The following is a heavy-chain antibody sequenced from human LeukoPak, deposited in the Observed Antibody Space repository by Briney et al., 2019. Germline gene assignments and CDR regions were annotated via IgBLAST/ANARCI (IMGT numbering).Heavy chain of an antibody. D-gene: IGHD3-22*01. CDR1: GFTFSSYA. CDR2: ISGSGGST. Sequence: GGSLXLSCAASGFTFSSYAMSWVRQAPGKGLEXVSAISGSGGSTYYADSVKGRFTISRDNSKNTLYLQMNSLRAEDTAVYYCAKDLNYDSKVRAFDIWGQGTMVTVSS. V-gene: IGHV3-23*01. CDR3: AKDLNYDSKVRAFDI. J-gene: IGHJ3*02.